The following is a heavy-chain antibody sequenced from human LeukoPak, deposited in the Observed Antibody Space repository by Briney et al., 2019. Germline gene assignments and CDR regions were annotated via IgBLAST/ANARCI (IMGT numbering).Heavy chain of an antibody. D-gene: IGHD6-13*01. CDR2: ISYDGSNK. Sequence: GRSLRLSCAASGFTFSSDAMHWVRQAPGKGLEWVAVISYDGSNKYYADSVKGRFTISRDNSKNTLYLQMNSLRAEDTAVYYCAREGYLGGFDYWGQGTLATVSS. J-gene: IGHJ4*02. CDR1: GFTFSSDA. CDR3: AREGYLGGFDY. V-gene: IGHV3-30-3*01.